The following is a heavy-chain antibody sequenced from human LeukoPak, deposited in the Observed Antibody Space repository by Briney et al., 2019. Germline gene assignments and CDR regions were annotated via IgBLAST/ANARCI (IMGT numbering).Heavy chain of an antibody. D-gene: IGHD3-10*01. Sequence: PSETLSLTCTVSGGSISSSSYYWGWIRQPPGKGLEWIGSIYYSGSTYYNPSLKSRVTISVDTSKNQFSLKLSSVTAADTAVYYCARLRRVRRGYYGSGSYTDYWGQGTLVTVSS. J-gene: IGHJ4*02. V-gene: IGHV4-39*07. CDR1: GGSISSSSYY. CDR2: IYYSGST. CDR3: ARLRRVRRGYYGSGSYTDY.